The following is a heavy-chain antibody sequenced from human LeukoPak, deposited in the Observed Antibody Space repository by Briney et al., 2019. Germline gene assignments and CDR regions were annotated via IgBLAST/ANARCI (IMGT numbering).Heavy chain of an antibody. CDR1: GYTFTRYY. D-gene: IGHD1-1*01. CDR2: INPNSGGT. J-gene: IGHJ1*01. Sequence: SVKVSRKASGYTFTRYYMHWVRQAPGQGLEWMGWINPNSGGTNYAQKFQGRVTMTRDTSISTAYMELSRLRSDDTAVYYCARGRILKRHSAEYFQHWGQGTLVTVSS. V-gene: IGHV1-2*02. CDR3: ARGRILKRHSAEYFQH.